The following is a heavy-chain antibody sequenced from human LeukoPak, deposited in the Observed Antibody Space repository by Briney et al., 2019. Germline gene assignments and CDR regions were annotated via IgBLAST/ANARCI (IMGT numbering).Heavy chain of an antibody. CDR3: ARGWDTGYGYYGMDV. CDR2: IYYSGTV. J-gene: IGHJ6*02. Sequence: SETLSLTCTVSGGPISGYYWSWIRQPPGKGLEWIGNIYYSGTVNYSPSLKSRVTISVAASNNQFSLNLLFVTAADSAVYYCARGWDTGYGYYGMDVWGQGTTVTVSS. V-gene: IGHV4-59*01. D-gene: IGHD5-18*01. CDR1: GGPISGYY.